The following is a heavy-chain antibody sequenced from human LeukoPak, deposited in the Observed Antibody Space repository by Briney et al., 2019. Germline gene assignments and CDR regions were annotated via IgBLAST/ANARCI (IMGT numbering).Heavy chain of an antibody. CDR1: GGSISSGSYC. Sequence: SETLSLTCTVSGGSISSGSYCWSWIRQPAGKGLEWIGHIYSSGSTNYSPSLKSRVTMSVDTSTNQISLNLSSVTAADTAVYYCARVVGSVNSIRFDPWGQGTLVTVSS. V-gene: IGHV4-61*09. CDR3: ARVVGSVNSIRFDP. J-gene: IGHJ5*02. CDR2: IYSSGST. D-gene: IGHD1-26*01.